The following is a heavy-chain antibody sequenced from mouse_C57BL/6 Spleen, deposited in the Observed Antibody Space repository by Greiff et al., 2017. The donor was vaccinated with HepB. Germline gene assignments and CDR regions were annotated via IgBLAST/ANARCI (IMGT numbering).Heavy chain of an antibody. CDR2: INPSTGGT. V-gene: IGHV1-42*01. CDR3: ARLGDYPSFDY. Sequence: VQLQQSGPELVKPGASVKISCKASGYSFPGYYMNWVKQSPEKSLEWIGEINPSTGGTTYNQKFKAKATLTVDKSSSTAYMQLKSLTSEDSAVYYCARLGDYPSFDYWGQGTTLTVSS. D-gene: IGHD2-4*01. CDR1: GYSFPGYY. J-gene: IGHJ2*01.